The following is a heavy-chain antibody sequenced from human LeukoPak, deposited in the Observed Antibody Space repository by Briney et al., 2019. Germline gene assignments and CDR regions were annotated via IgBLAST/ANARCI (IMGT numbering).Heavy chain of an antibody. CDR3: ARERDDFWSGYSQSLYYGMDV. CDR2: ISYDGSNK. D-gene: IGHD3-3*01. CDR1: GFTFSSYA. Sequence: GGSLRLSCAASGFTFSSYAMHWVRQASGKGLEWVAVISYDGSNKYYADSVKGRFTISRDNSKNTLYLQMNSLRAEDTAVYYCARERDDFWSGYSQSLYYGMDVWGQGTTVTVSS. J-gene: IGHJ6*02. V-gene: IGHV3-30*04.